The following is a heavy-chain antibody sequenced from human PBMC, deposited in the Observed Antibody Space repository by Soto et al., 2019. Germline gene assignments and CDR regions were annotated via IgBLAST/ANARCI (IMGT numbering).Heavy chain of an antibody. D-gene: IGHD2-2*01. CDR2: ISGAGGTT. Sequence: RLSCKASGFTFSTYSMNWVRQAPGKGLDWVASISGAGGTTYYADSVRGRFTVSRDNSKNTLHLDMHNLSAGDTAVYYCAKGVLPAHPLDPWGQGTLVTVSS. J-gene: IGHJ5*02. CDR3: AKGVLPAHPLDP. CDR1: GFTFSTYS. V-gene: IGHV3-23*01.